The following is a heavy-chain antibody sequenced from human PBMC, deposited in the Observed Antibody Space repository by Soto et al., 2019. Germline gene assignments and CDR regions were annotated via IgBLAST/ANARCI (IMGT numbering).Heavy chain of an antibody. CDR2: ISGSGGST. CDR1: GFTFSSYA. D-gene: IGHD6-13*01. J-gene: IGHJ4*02. V-gene: IGHV3-23*01. Sequence: SGGSLRLSCAASGFTFSSYAMSWVRQAPGKGLEWVSAISGSGGSTYYADSVKGRFTISRDNSKNTLYLQMNSLRAEDTAVYYCAKDCRIAAASTGGFDYWGQGTLVTVSS. CDR3: AKDCRIAAASTGGFDY.